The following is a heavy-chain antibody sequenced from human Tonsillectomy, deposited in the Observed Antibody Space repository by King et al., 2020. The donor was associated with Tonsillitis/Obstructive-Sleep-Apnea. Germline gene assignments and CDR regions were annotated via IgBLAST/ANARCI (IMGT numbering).Heavy chain of an antibody. Sequence: VQLVESGAEVKKPGASVKVSCKASGYTFTGYYMHWVRQAPGQGLEWMGWINPNSGDTNYAQKFQGRVTMTRDTSISTAYMEVSRLRSDDTAVYYCARDLRGDSYGADSYYFDYWGQGTLVTVSS. CDR1: GYTFTGYY. D-gene: IGHD5-18*01. CDR3: ARDLRGDSYGADSYYFDY. CDR2: INPNSGDT. J-gene: IGHJ4*02. V-gene: IGHV1-2*02.